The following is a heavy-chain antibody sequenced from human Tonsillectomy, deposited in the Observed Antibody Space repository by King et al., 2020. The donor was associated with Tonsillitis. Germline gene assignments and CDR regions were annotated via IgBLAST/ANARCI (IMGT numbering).Heavy chain of an antibody. D-gene: IGHD3-9*01. J-gene: IGHJ4*02. CDR3: ARGRLGYDILPGYYTGGYYFDY. Sequence: QVQLQESGPGLVKPSETLSLTCTVSGGSISSYYWSWIRQPPGKGLEWIGYIYYSGSTNYNPSLKSRVTISVDTSKNQFSLKLSSVTAADTAVYYCARGRLGYDILPGYYTGGYYFDYWGQGTLVTVSS. CDR2: IYYSGST. CDR1: GGSISSYY. V-gene: IGHV4-59*01.